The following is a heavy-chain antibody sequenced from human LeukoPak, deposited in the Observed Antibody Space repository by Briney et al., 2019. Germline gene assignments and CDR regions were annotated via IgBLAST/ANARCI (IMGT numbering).Heavy chain of an antibody. CDR1: GYRFHSYW. V-gene: IGHV5-51*01. Sequence: SGESLKISCKGAGYRFHSYWIGWVRQMPGQGLQWMGVIYGGDSEIRYSPSFQGQVTISADKSINTAYLQWSSLKASDTAMYYCARLSEELEAHFDFWGQGTPVTVSS. CDR3: ARLSEELEAHFDF. CDR2: IYGGDSEI. D-gene: IGHD1-1*01. J-gene: IGHJ4*02.